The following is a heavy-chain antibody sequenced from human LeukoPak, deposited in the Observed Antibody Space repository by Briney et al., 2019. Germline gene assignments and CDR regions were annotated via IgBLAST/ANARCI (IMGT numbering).Heavy chain of an antibody. D-gene: IGHD6-13*01. J-gene: IGHJ6*02. CDR1: RFTFEHYA. CDR2: ISWNSGAK. V-gene: IGHV3-9*01. CDR3: ARQLVLTYYFYGMDV. Sequence: PGGSLRLSCSASRFTFEHYAMHWVRQAPGKGLEWVSGISWNSGAKGYADSVKGRFTISRDNSKNTLYLQMNSLRAEDTAVYYCARQLVLTYYFYGMDVWGQGTTVTVSS.